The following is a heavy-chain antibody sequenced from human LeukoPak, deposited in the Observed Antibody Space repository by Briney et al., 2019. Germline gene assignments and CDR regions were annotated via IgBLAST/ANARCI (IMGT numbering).Heavy chain of an antibody. V-gene: IGHV4-39*07. CDR1: GGSISSYY. J-gene: IGHJ4*02. CDR3: ARDLAPTYYDYVWGSYRSVGFDY. Sequence: SETLSLTCTVSGGSISSYYWGWIRQPPGKGLEWIGSIYYSGSTYYNPSPKSRVTISVDTSKNQFSLKLSSVTAADTAVYYCARDLAPTYYDYVWGSYRSVGFDYWGQGTLVTVSS. D-gene: IGHD3-16*02. CDR2: IYYSGST.